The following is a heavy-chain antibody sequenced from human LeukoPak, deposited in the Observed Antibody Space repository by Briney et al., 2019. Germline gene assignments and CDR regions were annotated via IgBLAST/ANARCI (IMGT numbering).Heavy chain of an antibody. CDR2: INHSGST. CDR1: GGSFSGYY. Sequence: SETLSLTCAVYGGSFSGYYWSWIRQPPGKGLEWIGEINHSGSTYYNPSLKSRVTISVDTSKNQFSLKLSSVTAADTAVYYCARDISGTSQFDPWGQGTLVTVSS. J-gene: IGHJ5*02. CDR3: ARDISGTSQFDP. D-gene: IGHD3-10*01. V-gene: IGHV4-34*01.